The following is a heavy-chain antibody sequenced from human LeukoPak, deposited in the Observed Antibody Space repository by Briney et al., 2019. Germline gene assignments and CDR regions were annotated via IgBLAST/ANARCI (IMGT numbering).Heavy chain of an antibody. CDR1: GFTFSSYA. CDR3: VKDLSAGYGDPRGAYDI. V-gene: IGHV3-64D*06. J-gene: IGHJ3*02. D-gene: IGHD4-17*01. CDR2: ISTSGGTT. Sequence: PGGSLRLSCSASGFTFSSYAMHWVRQAPGKGLEYVSGISTSGGTTYYADSVKGRFTISRDNSKNTLYLQVSSLRAKDTAVYYCVKDLSAGYGDPRGAYDIWGQGTMVAVAS.